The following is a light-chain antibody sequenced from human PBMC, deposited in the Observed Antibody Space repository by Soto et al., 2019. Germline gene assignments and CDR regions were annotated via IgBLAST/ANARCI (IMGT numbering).Light chain of an antibody. J-gene: IGKJ1*01. CDR2: EAS. Sequence: DIQMTQSPSTLSASVGDSVTITCRASQSVDRWLAWHQQKPGKAPKLLIYEASKLRSGVPSRFSGGGSETDFTFTISGLPPDDFATYFCQQDKNYPTFGQGTKVDIK. CDR3: QQDKNYPT. V-gene: IGKV1-5*03. CDR1: QSVDRW.